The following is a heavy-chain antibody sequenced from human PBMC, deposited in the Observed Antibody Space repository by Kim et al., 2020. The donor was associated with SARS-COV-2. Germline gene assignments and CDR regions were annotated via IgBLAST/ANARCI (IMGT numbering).Heavy chain of an antibody. CDR2: INQDGTVK. D-gene: IGHD2-15*01. Sequence: GGSLRLSCAASGFTFTSYWMTWVRQAPGKGLEWVANINQDGTVKNYVDSVEGRFTISRDNAKNSVFLQMNSLRAEDTAVYYWASGYGSIAGGGQGIMVTVSS. CDR3: ASGYGSIAG. V-gene: IGHV3-7*01. J-gene: IGHJ4*02. CDR1: GFTFTSYW.